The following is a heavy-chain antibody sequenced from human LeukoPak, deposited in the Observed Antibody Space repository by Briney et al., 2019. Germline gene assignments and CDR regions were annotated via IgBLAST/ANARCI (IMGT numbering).Heavy chain of an antibody. CDR1: GGSISTYY. CDR3: ARPPRNYDPLIW. D-gene: IGHD1-7*01. V-gene: IGHV4-59*01. Sequence: PSETLSLTCSISGGSISTYYWTWIRQPPGKGLEWIGYIYFSGNTAYRSSLRSRVAISVDTSKNQFSLKLTSVTVADTAIYYCARPPRNYDPLIWWGKGTWVAV. J-gene: IGHJ4*01. CDR2: IYFSGNT.